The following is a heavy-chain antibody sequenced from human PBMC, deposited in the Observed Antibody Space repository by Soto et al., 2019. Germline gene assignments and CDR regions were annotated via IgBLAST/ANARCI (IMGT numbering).Heavy chain of an antibody. J-gene: IGHJ5*02. Sequence: SETLSLTCTVSGGSISSYYWSWIRQPPGKGLKWIGYIYYSGSTNYNPSLKSRVTISVDTSKNQFSLKLSSVTAADTAVYYCARDYSGYDYWFDPWGQGTLVTVSS. CDR3: ARDYSGYDYWFDP. V-gene: IGHV4-59*01. CDR2: IYYSGST. D-gene: IGHD5-12*01. CDR1: GGSISSYY.